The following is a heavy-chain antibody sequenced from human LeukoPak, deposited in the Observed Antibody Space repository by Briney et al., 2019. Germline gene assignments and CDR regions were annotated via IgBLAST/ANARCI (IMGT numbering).Heavy chain of an antibody. V-gene: IGHV4-34*01. D-gene: IGHD4-17*01. Sequence: SETLSLTCAVYGGSFSGYYWSWIRQPPGKGLEWIGEINHSGSTNYNPSLKSRVTISVDTSKNQFCLKLSSVTAADTAVYYCARRLMTTVTTVDYWGQGTLVTVSS. CDR2: INHSGST. J-gene: IGHJ4*02. CDR1: GGSFSGYY. CDR3: ARRLMTTVTTVDY.